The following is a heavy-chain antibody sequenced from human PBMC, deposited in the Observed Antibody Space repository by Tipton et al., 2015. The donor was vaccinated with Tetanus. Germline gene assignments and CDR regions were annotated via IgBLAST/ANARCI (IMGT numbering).Heavy chain of an antibody. Sequence: QLVQSGPEVKKPGASVKVSCKASGYSFTNYGFSWVRQAPGQGLEWMGWISAYSGNTKYPQKLQGRVTMTTDTSTSTAYMELRSLRSDDTAVYYCARARWQSGGPYYFDYWGQGIMVIVSS. J-gene: IGHJ4*02. V-gene: IGHV1-18*01. CDR1: GYSFTNYG. CDR2: ISAYSGNT. CDR3: ARARWQSGGPYYFDY. D-gene: IGHD1-26*01.